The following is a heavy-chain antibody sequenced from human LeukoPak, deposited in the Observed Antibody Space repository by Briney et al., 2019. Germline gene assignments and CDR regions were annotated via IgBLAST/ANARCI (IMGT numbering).Heavy chain of an antibody. CDR3: ARGLAVAGPQYYFDY. J-gene: IGHJ4*02. D-gene: IGHD6-19*01. CDR2: IRSTANGYAT. CDR1: GFTFSGSA. Sequence: GGSLKLSCAASGFTFSGSALHWVRQASGKGLEWVGRIRSTANGYATAYAASVKGRFTISRDDSKNTAYLQMDSLRAEDTAVYYCARGLAVAGPQYYFDYWGQGTLVTVSS. V-gene: IGHV3-73*01.